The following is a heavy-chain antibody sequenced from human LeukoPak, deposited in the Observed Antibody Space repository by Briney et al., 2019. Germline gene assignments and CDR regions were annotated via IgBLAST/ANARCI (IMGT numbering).Heavy chain of an antibody. D-gene: IGHD3-22*01. CDR1: GYSFTSYW. V-gene: IGHV5-51*01. Sequence: RGESLKISCKGSGYSFTSYWIGWVRQMPGKGLEWMGIIYPGDSDTRYSPSFQGQVTISADKSISTAYLQWSSLKASDTAMYYCARREYYYDSSGYYFDYWGQGTLVTVSS. J-gene: IGHJ4*02. CDR3: ARREYYYDSSGYYFDY. CDR2: IYPGDSDT.